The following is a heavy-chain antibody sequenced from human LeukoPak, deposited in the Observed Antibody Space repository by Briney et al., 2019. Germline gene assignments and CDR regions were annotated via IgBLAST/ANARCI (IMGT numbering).Heavy chain of an antibody. V-gene: IGHV3-74*01. CDR2: INSDGTST. CDR1: GFTFSRYW. D-gene: IGHD4-11*01. J-gene: IGHJ4*02. Sequence: GGSLRLSCAAPGFTFSRYWMFWVRHAPGKGLVWVSRINSDGTSTNYADSVKGRFTISRDNTKSTLYLQMNSLRPEDTAVYYCAKEAHPYSNAYYFDYWGQGTLVTVSS. CDR3: AKEAHPYSNAYYFDY.